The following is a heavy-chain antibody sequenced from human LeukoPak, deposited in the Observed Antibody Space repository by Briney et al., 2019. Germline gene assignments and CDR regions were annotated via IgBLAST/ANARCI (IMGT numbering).Heavy chain of an antibody. D-gene: IGHD2-15*01. CDR2: IYHSGDT. V-gene: IGHV4-4*02. CDR1: TDSISTSNW. Sequence: GTLSLTCTVSTDSISTSNWWSWVRQPPGKGLEWIGEIYHSGDTNYNPSLKSRVTLSVDKSKKQFSLRLNSVTAADTAVYYCARDPLRAFDIWGQGTMITVSS. CDR3: ARDPLRAFDI. J-gene: IGHJ3*02.